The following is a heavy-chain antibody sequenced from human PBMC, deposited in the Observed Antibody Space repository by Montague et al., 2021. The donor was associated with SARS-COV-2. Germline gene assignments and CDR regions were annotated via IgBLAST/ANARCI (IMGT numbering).Heavy chain of an antibody. J-gene: IGHJ6*02. CDR2: IYYSGXT. D-gene: IGHD3-3*01. Sequence: SETLSLTCIVSGGSVSSGSYYWSWIRLPPGKGLEWIGYIYYSGXTXYXXXXKXRVTISVDTSKNQFSLKLSSVTAADTAVYYCARDPWRITIFGVVTRYGMDVWGQGTTVTVSS. V-gene: IGHV4-61*01. CDR1: GGSVSSGSYY. CDR3: ARDPWRITIFGVVTRYGMDV.